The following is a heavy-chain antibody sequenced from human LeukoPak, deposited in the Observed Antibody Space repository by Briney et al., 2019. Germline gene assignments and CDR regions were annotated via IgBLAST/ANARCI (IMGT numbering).Heavy chain of an antibody. D-gene: IGHD2/OR15-2a*01. CDR2: ITGSGGTS. CDR3: AKESTQVIEVYFDS. J-gene: IGHJ4*02. Sequence: GGSLRLSCTASGFTFSSCAMSWVRQAPGKGLQWVSTITGSGGTSYYADSVKGRFTISRDNSKNTLYLEMNSLRADDTAVYFCAKESTQVIEVYFDSWGQGTLVTVSS. CDR1: GFTFSSCA. V-gene: IGHV3-23*01.